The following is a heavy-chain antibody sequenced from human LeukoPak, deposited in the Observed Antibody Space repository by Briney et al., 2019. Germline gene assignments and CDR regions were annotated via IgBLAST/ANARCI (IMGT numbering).Heavy chain of an antibody. Sequence: SETLSLTCAVYGGSFSGYYWSWIRQPPGKGLEWIGEINHSGSTNYNPSLKSRVTISVDTSRNQFSLKLSSVTAADTAVYYCARGRGRFDYWGQGTLVTVSS. CDR1: GGSFSGYY. V-gene: IGHV4-34*01. CDR3: ARGRGRFDY. CDR2: INHSGST. J-gene: IGHJ4*02.